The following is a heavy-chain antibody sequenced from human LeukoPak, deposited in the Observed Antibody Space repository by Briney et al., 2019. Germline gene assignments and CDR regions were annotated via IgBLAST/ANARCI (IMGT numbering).Heavy chain of an antibody. CDR1: GGSISSGSYY. Sequence: PSETLSLTCTVSGGSISSGSYYWSWIRQPAGKGLEWIGRIYTSGSTNYNPSLKSRVTISVDTSKNQFSLKLSSVTAADTAVYYCARGSMGFLDYYYYYYMDVWGKGTTVTVSS. J-gene: IGHJ6*03. CDR3: ARGSMGFLDYYYYYYMDV. CDR2: IYTSGST. V-gene: IGHV4-61*02. D-gene: IGHD3-3*01.